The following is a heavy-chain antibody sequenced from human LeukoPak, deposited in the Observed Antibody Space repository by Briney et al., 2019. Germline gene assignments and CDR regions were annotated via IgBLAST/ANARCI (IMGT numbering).Heavy chain of an antibody. CDR1: GYTFTSYG. V-gene: IGHV1-18*01. J-gene: IGHJ4*02. CDR2: ISAYNGNT. D-gene: IGHD3-22*01. CDR3: ARDERYDSSGYPFDY. Sequence: ASVKVSCKASGYTFTSYGITWVRQAPGQGLEWMGWISAYNGNTNHAQKLQGRVTMTADTSTSTAYMELTRLKSDDAAVYYCARDERYDSSGYPFDYWGQGTLVTVSS.